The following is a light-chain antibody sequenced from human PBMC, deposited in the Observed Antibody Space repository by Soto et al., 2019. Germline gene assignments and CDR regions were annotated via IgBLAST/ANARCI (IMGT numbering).Light chain of an antibody. CDR3: QQYAGLPST. J-gene: IGKJ1*01. CDR2: GAS. CDR1: QTVTSIY. V-gene: IGKV3-20*01. Sequence: EIVLTQSPGTLSLSPGERATLSSRASQTVTSIYLAWYQRKPGQAPRLLIYGASSRATDIPDRFSGSGSGTDFTLTITRLEPEDFAVYFCQQYAGLPSTFGQGTKVEIK.